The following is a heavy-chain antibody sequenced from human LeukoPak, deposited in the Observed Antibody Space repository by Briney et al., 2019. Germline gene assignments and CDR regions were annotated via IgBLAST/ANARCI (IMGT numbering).Heavy chain of an antibody. CDR3: ARDRSGAFDY. CDR1: GFIFSNYA. CDR2: ISTKGGST. J-gene: IGHJ4*02. Sequence: GGSLRLSCAASGFIFSNYAMYWVRQAPGKGLESVAAISTKGGSTSYADSVKGRMTISRDDSKNTLFLQMGSLTTDDMGLYFCARDRSGAFDYWGQGTLVTVSS. D-gene: IGHD6-19*01. V-gene: IGHV3-64*02.